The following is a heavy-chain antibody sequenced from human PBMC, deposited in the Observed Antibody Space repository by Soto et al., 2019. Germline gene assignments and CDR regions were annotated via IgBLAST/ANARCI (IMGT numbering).Heavy chain of an antibody. CDR2: LGYNSGTI. CDR3: ATGPDRGYSSHFDY. D-gene: IGHD5-18*01. CDR1: GFRFDGYA. J-gene: IGHJ4*02. Sequence: GGSLRLSCAASGFRFDGYAMSWARQAPGKGLEWISGLGYNSGTIFYADSVKGRFTISGDNANNVLYLHMNSPRAEDTAFYYCATGPDRGYSSHFDYWGQGTLVAVSS. V-gene: IGHV3-9*01.